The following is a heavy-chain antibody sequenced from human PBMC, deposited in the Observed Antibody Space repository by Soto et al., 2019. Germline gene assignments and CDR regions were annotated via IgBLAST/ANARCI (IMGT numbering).Heavy chain of an antibody. J-gene: IGHJ4*02. CDR2: IWYDGSNK. CDR3: ARAARGSGSIGPDY. Sequence: GGSLRLSCAASGFTFSSYGMHWVRQAPGKGLEWVAVIWYDGSNKYYADSVKGRFTISRDNSKNTLYLQMNSLRAEDTAVYYCARAARGSGSIGPDYWGQGTLVTVSS. CDR1: GFTFSSYG. D-gene: IGHD3-22*01. V-gene: IGHV3-33*01.